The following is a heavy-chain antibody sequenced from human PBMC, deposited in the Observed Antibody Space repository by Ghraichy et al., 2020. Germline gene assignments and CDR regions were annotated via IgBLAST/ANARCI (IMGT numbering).Heavy chain of an antibody. Sequence: GGSLRLSCTGSGFIFGDYGITWFRQAPGKGHEWVGYMRSKAYGGTTDYAASVKLRFTLSRDDSNSVAYLQMNSLKTEDTAMYFCKTGPGGPSAYDNNFDDWGQGTLVTVSS. V-gene: IGHV3-49*03. CDR3: KTGPGGPSAYDNNFDD. J-gene: IGHJ4*01. D-gene: IGHD2-21*01. CDR1: GFIFGDYG. CDR2: MRSKAYGGTT.